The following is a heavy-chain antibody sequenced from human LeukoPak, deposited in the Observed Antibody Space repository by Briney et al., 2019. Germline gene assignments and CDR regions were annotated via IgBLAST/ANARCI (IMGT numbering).Heavy chain of an antibody. CDR3: ARHFIAAAATEYNWFDP. J-gene: IGHJ5*02. CDR1: GGSISSSSYY. Sequence: SSETLSLTCTVSGGSISSSSYYWGWIRQPPGKGLEWIGSIYYSRSTYYNPSLKSRVTISVDTPKTQFSLKLRSVTAADTAVYYCARHFIAAAATEYNWFDPWGQGTLVTVSS. CDR2: IYYSRST. V-gene: IGHV4-39*01. D-gene: IGHD6-13*01.